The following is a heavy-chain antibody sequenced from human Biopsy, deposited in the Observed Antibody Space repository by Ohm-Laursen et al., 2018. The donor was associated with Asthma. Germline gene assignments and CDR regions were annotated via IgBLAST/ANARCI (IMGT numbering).Heavy chain of an antibody. V-gene: IGHV4-31*03. CDR1: SGSITSGGYY. D-gene: IGHD3-22*01. CDR3: ARAQDYYDSRGYYRSFDY. J-gene: IGHJ4*02. Sequence: TLSLTCTVSSGSITSGGYYWTWIRQHPGKGLEWIGFIYYGGSTYYNPSLKSRVSISIDTSKNQFSLKLCSVTAAGTAVYYCARAQDYYDSRGYYRSFDYWGQGTLVTVSS. CDR2: IYYGGST.